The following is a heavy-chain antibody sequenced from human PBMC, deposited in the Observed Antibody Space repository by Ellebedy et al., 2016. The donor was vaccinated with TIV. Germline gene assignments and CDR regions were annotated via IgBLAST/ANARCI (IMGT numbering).Heavy chain of an antibody. D-gene: IGHD2-21*02. CDR2: ISGSGGST. J-gene: IGHJ6*03. CDR1: GFTFSSYA. Sequence: GGSLRLXXAASGFTFSSYAMSWVRQAPGRRLKWVSAISGSGGSTHYVYSVRGRFTISRDNSKNTLYLQMTSLRAEDTAVYYCARAPTAIFAHFYYYYYYMDVWGKGTTVTVSS. V-gene: IGHV3-23*01. CDR3: ARAPTAIFAHFYYYYYYMDV.